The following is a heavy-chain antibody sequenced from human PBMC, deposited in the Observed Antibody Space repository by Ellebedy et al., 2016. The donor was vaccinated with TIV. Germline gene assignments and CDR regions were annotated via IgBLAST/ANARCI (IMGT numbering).Heavy chain of an antibody. J-gene: IGHJ4*02. CDR1: GFIFKNFL. D-gene: IGHD3-16*01. CDR3: ANLYHSSRNY. CDR2: ISGDGRTT. V-gene: IGHV3-74*01. Sequence: PGGSLRLSCGASGFIFKNFLMYWVRQAPGKGPEWVSRISGDGRTTNYADSVKGRFSISRDNANNMVYLQMNSLRVEDTAVYYCANLYHSSRNYWGQGTLVTVSS.